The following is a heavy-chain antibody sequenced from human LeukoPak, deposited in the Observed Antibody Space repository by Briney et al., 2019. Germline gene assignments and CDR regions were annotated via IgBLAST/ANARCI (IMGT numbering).Heavy chain of an antibody. CDR1: GYSFTTYW. V-gene: IGHV5-51*01. Sequence: GESLQISCKGSGYSFTTYWIGWVRQMPGKGLEWMGIIYPGDSDIRYSPSFQGQVTISADKSISTAYLQWSSLKASDTAMYYCARRGGDFWSGYSSLFFDYWGQGTLITVSS. D-gene: IGHD3-3*01. CDR2: IYPGDSDI. J-gene: IGHJ4*02. CDR3: ARRGGDFWSGYSSLFFDY.